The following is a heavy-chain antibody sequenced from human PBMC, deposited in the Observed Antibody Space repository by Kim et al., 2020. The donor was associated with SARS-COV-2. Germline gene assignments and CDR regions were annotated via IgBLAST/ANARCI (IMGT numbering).Heavy chain of an antibody. D-gene: IGHD4-4*01. J-gene: IGHJ6*02. V-gene: IGHV3-74*01. CDR3: ARGPYSSGPYLDV. Sequence: GGSLRLSCAASGFPFSTYWMHWVRQVPGKGLVWVSRINNDATITSYADSVKGQFTISRDNAKNTLYLQMNSLRGEDTTVYYCARGPYSSGPYLDVWGRGTTVTVSS. CDR1: GFPFSTYW. CDR2: INNDATIT.